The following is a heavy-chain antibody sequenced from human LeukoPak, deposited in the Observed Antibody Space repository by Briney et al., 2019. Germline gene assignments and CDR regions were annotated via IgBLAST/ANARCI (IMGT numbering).Heavy chain of an antibody. CDR2: IYYSGST. CDR1: GGSISSYY. CDR3: ARRHYDILTGYLTPIDY. V-gene: IGHV4-39*01. J-gene: IGHJ4*02. Sequence: SETLSLTCTVSGGSISSYYWSWIRQPPGKGLEWIGSIYYSGSTYYNPSLKSRVTISVDTSKNQFSLKLSSVTAADTAVYYCARRHYDILTGYLTPIDYWGQGTLVTVSS. D-gene: IGHD3-9*01.